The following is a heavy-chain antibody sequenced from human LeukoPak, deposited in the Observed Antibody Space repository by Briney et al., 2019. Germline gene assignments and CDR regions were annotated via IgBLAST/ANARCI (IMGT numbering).Heavy chain of an antibody. CDR3: ARSISPGIAAAGTGYDY. Sequence: ASVKVSCKASGYTFTGYYMHWVRQAPGQGLEWMGWINPNSGGTNYAQKFQGWVTMTRDTSISTAYMELSRLRSDDTAVYHCARSISPGIAAAGTGYDYWGQGTLVTVSS. V-gene: IGHV1-2*04. CDR2: INPNSGGT. J-gene: IGHJ4*02. CDR1: GYTFTGYY. D-gene: IGHD6-13*01.